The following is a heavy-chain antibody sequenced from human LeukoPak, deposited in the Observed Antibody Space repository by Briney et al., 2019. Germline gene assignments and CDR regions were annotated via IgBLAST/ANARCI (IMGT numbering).Heavy chain of an antibody. D-gene: IGHD6-19*01. CDR2: IYGGGST. CDR1: GFTVSSNY. V-gene: IGHV3-53*01. Sequence: GGSLRLSCAASGFTVSSNYMSWVRQAPGKGLEWVSIIYGGGSTFYADSVKGRFTISRDNSKNTLYLQMNSLRAEDTAIYYCAKAEGKNPTGGRWLDWGQGTLVTVSS. J-gene: IGHJ4*02. CDR3: AKAEGKNPTGGRWLD.